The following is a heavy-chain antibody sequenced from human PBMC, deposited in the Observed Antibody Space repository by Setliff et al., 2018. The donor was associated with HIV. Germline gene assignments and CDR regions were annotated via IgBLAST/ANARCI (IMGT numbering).Heavy chain of an antibody. Sequence: GASVKVSCKASGGTFTSYVISWVRQAPGQGLEWMGGVIPILGIASYSQKFQGRVTITADKSTSTAYMELSSLRSEDTAVYYCAKEVLEIAVAASWGQGTLVTVSS. CDR1: GGTFTSYV. CDR2: VIPILGIA. D-gene: IGHD6-19*01. CDR3: AKEVLEIAVAAS. J-gene: IGHJ4*02. V-gene: IGHV1-69*10.